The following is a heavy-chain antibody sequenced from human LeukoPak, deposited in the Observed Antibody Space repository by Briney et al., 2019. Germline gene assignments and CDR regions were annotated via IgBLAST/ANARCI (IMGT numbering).Heavy chain of an antibody. J-gene: IGHJ5*02. V-gene: IGHV4-34*01. CDR1: SGSFSGYY. Sequence: SETLSLTCAVYSGSFSGYYWSWIRQPPGKGLEWIGSIYYSGSTDYNPSLKSRVSISIDTSKNQFSLKLSSVTAADTAVYYCARQRGYCSSISCYAWFDPWGQGTLVTVSS. D-gene: IGHD2-2*01. CDR3: ARQRGYCSSISCYAWFDP. CDR2: IYYSGST.